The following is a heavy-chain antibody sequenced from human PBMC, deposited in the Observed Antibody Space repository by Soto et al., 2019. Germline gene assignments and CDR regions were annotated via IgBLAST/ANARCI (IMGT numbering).Heavy chain of an antibody. V-gene: IGHV3-30-3*01. D-gene: IGHD3-10*01. Sequence: QVQLVESGGGVVQPGRSLRLSCAASGFTFSSYAMHWVRQAPGKGLEWVAVISYDGSNKYYADSVKGRFTISRDNSKNKLYLPMNSLRAEDTAVYYCERDPMGRYYGSGSYYFDYWGQGTLVTVSS. J-gene: IGHJ4*02. CDR2: ISYDGSNK. CDR3: ERDPMGRYYGSGSYYFDY. CDR1: GFTFSSYA.